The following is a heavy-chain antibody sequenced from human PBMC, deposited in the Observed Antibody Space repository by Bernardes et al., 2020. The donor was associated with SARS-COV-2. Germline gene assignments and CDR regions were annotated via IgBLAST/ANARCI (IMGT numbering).Heavy chain of an antibody. J-gene: IGHJ4*02. CDR1: GFTFDDYA. CDR2: ISWNSGSI. D-gene: IGHD4-17*01. V-gene: IGHV3-9*01. CDR3: AKDLVTTVTTYYFDY. Sequence: GGSLRLSCAASGFTFDDYAMHWVRQAPGKGLEWVSGISWNSGSIGYADSVKGRFTISRDNAKNSLYLQMNSLRAEDTALYYCAKDLVTTVTTYYFDYWGQGTLVTVSS.